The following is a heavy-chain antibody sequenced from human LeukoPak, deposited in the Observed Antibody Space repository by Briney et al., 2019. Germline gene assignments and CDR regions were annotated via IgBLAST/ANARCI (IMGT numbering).Heavy chain of an antibody. D-gene: IGHD2-15*01. CDR2: ISGAGGNT. J-gene: IGHJ6*03. CDR3: AKDAAYYYYMDV. Sequence: GGSLRLSCAASGFTFSNYVINWVRQAPGKGLEWVSSISGAGGNTYYADSVKGRFTISRDNAKNTLYLQMNSLRAEDTAVYYCAKDAAYYYYMDVWGKGTTVTVSS. V-gene: IGHV3-23*01. CDR1: GFTFSNYV.